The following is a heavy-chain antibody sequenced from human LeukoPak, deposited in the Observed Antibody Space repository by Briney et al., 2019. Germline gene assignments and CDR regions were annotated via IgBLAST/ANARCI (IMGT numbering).Heavy chain of an antibody. J-gene: IGHJ4*02. CDR2: ISYDGSNK. D-gene: IGHD3-10*01. CDR1: GFTFSTYA. V-gene: IGHV3-30*04. CDR3: ARGDYYGSGGYLNYFDY. Sequence: PGGSLRLSCAASGFTFSTYAMHWVRQAPGKGLEWVAVISYDGSNKYYADSVKGRFTISRDNSKNTLHLQMNGLRAEDPAVYYCARGDYYGSGGYLNYFDYWGQGTLVTVSS.